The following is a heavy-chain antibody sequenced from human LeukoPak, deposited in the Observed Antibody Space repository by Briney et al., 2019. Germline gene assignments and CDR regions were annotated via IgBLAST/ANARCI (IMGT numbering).Heavy chain of an antibody. CDR1: GFTFDDYT. J-gene: IGHJ4*02. D-gene: IGHD3-22*01. CDR2: ISGDGGST. V-gene: IGHV3-43*02. CDR3: AKDMHYDSSGCYYVGFDY. Sequence: GGSLRLSCAASGFTFDDYTMHWVRQAPGKGLEWVSLISGDGGSTFYADSVKGRFTISRDNSKISLYLQMNSLRTEDTALYYFAKDMHYDSSGCYYVGFDYWGQGTLVTVSS.